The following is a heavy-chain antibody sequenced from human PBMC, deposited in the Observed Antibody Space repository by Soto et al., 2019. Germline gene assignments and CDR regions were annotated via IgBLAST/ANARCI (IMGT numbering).Heavy chain of an antibody. J-gene: IGHJ4*02. V-gene: IGHV6-1*01. D-gene: IGHD5-18*01. Sequence: PSQTLSLTCAISGDSVSSSSIAWNWIRQSPSRGLEWLGRTYYRSKWYTEYAPSVQSRITVNLDTSKNHFSLQLNSVTPEDTAVYFCARGKNSAFDYWGQGGLVTVSS. CDR3: ARGKNSAFDY. CDR2: TYYRSKWYT. CDR1: GDSVSSSSIA.